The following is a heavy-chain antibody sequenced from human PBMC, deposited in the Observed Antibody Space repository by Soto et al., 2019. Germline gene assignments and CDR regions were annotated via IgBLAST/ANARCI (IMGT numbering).Heavy chain of an antibody. CDR3: ARRIPFGYGIDV. J-gene: IGHJ6*02. V-gene: IGHV3-64*01. D-gene: IGHD2-21*01. CDR1: GFTFSTYA. Sequence: PGGSLRLSCAASGFTFSTYAMHWVRQAPGKGLEYVSAITSSGGNTDYASYVKGRFTISRDNSKNTLYLQMGSLRAEDMAVYYCARRIPFGYGIDVWGHGTTVTVSS. CDR2: ITSSGGNT.